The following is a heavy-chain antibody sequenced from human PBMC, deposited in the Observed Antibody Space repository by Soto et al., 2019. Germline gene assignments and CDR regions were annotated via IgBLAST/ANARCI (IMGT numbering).Heavy chain of an antibody. CDR2: INSYGSST. V-gene: IGHV3-74*01. Sequence: EVQLVESGGGLVQPGGSLRLSCAASGSTFSSYWMHWVRQAAVKGLVWVSRINSYGSSTYYADSLKGRFTISRDNAKNTLYLQMHRLRADDTAVYYCATHLPNYWGHGTLVTVSS. CDR3: ATHLPNY. CDR1: GSTFSSYW. J-gene: IGHJ4*01.